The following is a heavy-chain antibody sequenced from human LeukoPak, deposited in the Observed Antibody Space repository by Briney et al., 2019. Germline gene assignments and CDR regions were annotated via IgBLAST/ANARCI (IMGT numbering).Heavy chain of an antibody. V-gene: IGHV3-23*01. CDR2: ISGSGGST. CDR3: ARGSGSYSVRFG. CDR1: GFTFSSYA. Sequence: PGGSLRLSCAASGFTFSSYAMSWVRQAPGKGLEWVSVISGSGGSTYYADSVKGRFTISRDNSRNTLYLQMNSLRVEDTAVYYCARGSGSYSVRFGWGQGTLVTVSS. J-gene: IGHJ4*02. D-gene: IGHD1-26*01.